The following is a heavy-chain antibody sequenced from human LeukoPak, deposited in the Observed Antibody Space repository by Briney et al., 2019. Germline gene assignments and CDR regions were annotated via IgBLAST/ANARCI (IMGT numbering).Heavy chain of an antibody. CDR1: GFTFDDYT. J-gene: IGHJ3*02. Sequence: GGSLRLSCAASGFTFDDYTRHWVRQAPGKGLEWLSLINWNGGSTYYADSMKGRFTISRDNAKNSLYLQMNSLRAEDTAVYYCARTDRIATDAFDIWGQGTMVTVS. D-gene: IGHD1-14*01. CDR3: ARTDRIATDAFDI. CDR2: INWNGGST. V-gene: IGHV3-43*01.